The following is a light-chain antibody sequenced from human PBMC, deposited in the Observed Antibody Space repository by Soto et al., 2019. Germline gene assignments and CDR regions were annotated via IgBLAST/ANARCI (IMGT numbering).Light chain of an antibody. CDR2: AAS. V-gene: IGKV3-20*01. CDR3: QQYGSSPPYT. J-gene: IGKJ2*01. Sequence: PGERATLSCRASPSVSGSYLAWYQRKPGQAPRLLIYAASSRGTGIPDRFSGSGSGTDVTLTISRLCPEDFAVYYCQQYGSSPPYTVGQGTKLEIK. CDR1: PSVSGSY.